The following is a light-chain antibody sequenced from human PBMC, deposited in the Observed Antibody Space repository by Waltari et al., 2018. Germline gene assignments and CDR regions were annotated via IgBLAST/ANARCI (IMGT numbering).Light chain of an antibody. CDR2: EVS. CDR3: CSYAGSYTWV. V-gene: IGLV2-11*01. Sequence: QSALTQPRSVSGSPGQSVTISCTGTSSDVGGYNYVSWYQQHPGKAPKLMIYEVSKRPSGVPDRCSGSKSGNTASLTISGLQADDEADYYCCSYAGSYTWVFGGGTKLTVL. CDR1: SSDVGGYNY. J-gene: IGLJ3*02.